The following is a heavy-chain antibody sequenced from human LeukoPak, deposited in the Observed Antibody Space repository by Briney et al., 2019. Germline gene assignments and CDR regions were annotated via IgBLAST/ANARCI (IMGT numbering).Heavy chain of an antibody. Sequence: PGGSLRLSCAASGFTFSDYYMSWIRQAPGKGLEWVSYISSSGSTIYYADSVRGRFTTSRDNAKNSLFLQMNSLRAEDTAVYYCVREYCSGGSCSDTFDIWGQGTMVTVSS. J-gene: IGHJ3*02. CDR3: VREYCSGGSCSDTFDI. CDR2: ISSSGSTI. CDR1: GFTFSDYY. V-gene: IGHV3-11*04. D-gene: IGHD2-15*01.